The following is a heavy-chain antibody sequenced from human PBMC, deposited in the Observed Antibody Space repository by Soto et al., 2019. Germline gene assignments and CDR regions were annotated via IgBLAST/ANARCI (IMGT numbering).Heavy chain of an antibody. CDR1: GFTFITYS. J-gene: IGHJ5*02. V-gene: IGHV3-23*01. D-gene: IGHD3-22*01. CDR3: APQGARGLYYFDP. CDR2: IGTIGRSP. Sequence: ESLTLSCAASGFTFITYSMSWVRQPPGKGLEWVSGIGTIGRSPNYADSVKGRSTITRDNEKNTLHLQMTTMRAEDTALYYCAPQGARGLYYFDPWGQGTLVTVSS.